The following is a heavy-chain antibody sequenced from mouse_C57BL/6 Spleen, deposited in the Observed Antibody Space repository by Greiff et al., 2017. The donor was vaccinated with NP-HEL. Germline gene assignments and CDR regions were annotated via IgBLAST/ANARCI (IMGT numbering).Heavy chain of an antibody. V-gene: IGHV5-17*01. J-gene: IGHJ2*01. Sequence: EVQRVESGGGLVKPGGSLKLSCAASGFTFSDYGMHWVRQAPEKGLEWVAYISSGSSTIYYADTVKGRFTISRDNAKNTLFLQMTSLRTEDTAMYYCARRGYDYDEGYFDYWGQGTTLTVSS. D-gene: IGHD2-4*01. CDR3: ARRGYDYDEGYFDY. CDR1: GFTFSDYG. CDR2: ISSGSSTI.